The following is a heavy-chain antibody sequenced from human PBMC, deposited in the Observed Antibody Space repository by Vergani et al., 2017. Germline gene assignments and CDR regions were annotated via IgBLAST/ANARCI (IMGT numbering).Heavy chain of an antibody. CDR2: INAYSGNA. CDR3: ARVVRMVRGVINDAPTNDY. CDR1: GYTFTSYG. D-gene: IGHD3-10*01. V-gene: IGHV1-18*01. Sequence: QVQLVHSGAEVKKPGASVKVSCKASGYTFTSYGISWVRQAPGQGLEWMGWINAYSGNANYAQKFQGRVTMTTDTSTSTGYMELRNLRSEDTAVYYCARVVRMVRGVINDAPTNDYWGQGTLVTVSS. J-gene: IGHJ4*02.